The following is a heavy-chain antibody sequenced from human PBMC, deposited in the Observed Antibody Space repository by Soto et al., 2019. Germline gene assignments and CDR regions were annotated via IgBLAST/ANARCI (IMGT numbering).Heavy chain of an antibody. Sequence: ASVKVSCKASGGTFSSYAISWVRQAPGQGLEWMGGIIPIFGTANYAQKFQGRVTITADESTSTAYMELSSLRSEDTAVYYCAKGRIVGATEENYYYYSGMDVCGQGPTVTVYS. CDR2: IIPIFGTA. J-gene: IGHJ6*02. D-gene: IGHD1-26*01. V-gene: IGHV1-69*13. CDR1: GGTFSSYA. CDR3: AKGRIVGATEENYYYYSGMDV.